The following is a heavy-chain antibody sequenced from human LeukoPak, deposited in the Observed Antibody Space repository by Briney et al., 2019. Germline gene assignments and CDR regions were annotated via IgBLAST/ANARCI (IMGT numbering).Heavy chain of an antibody. D-gene: IGHD3-22*01. J-gene: IGHJ3*02. Sequence: SETLSLTCSVSGGSISSYYWSWIRQPPGKGLEWIGRVFTSGIISGNTNYNPSLKSRVTMSVDSSNNQFSLKLRSVTSADTAVYYCARDRYYYDSSSYFSAFDTWGQGTMVTVSS. CDR2: VFTSGIISGNT. CDR1: GGSISSYY. CDR3: ARDRYYYDSSSYFSAFDT. V-gene: IGHV4-4*07.